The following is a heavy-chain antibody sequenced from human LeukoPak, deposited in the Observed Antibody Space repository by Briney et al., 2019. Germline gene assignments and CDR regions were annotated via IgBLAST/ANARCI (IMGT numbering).Heavy chain of an antibody. CDR1: GFTFSSYW. D-gene: IGHD4-17*01. Sequence: GGSLRLSCAASGFTFSSYWMNWARQAPGKGLEWVASINHNGNVNYYVDSVKGRFTISRDNAKNSLYLQMNSLRAEDTAVYYCARLQTTVTAANDYWGQGTLVTVSS. CDR2: INHNGNVN. J-gene: IGHJ4*02. CDR3: ARLQTTVTAANDY. V-gene: IGHV3-7*01.